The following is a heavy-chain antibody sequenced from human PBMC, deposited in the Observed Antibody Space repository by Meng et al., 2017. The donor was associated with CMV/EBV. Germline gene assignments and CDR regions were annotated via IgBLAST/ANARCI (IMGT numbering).Heavy chain of an antibody. J-gene: IGHJ4*02. Sequence: QVPLQESGPGVVNPSESLSLTCTFAGGHSSSYYWSWIRQPAGKGLEWIGRIYTSGSTNYNPSLKSRVTMSVDTSKNQFSLKLSSVTAADTAVYYCARDSSGWYPHFNYWGQGTLVTVSS. CDR1: GGHSSSYY. CDR3: ARDSSGWYPHFNY. D-gene: IGHD6-19*01. CDR2: IYTSGST. V-gene: IGHV4-4*07.